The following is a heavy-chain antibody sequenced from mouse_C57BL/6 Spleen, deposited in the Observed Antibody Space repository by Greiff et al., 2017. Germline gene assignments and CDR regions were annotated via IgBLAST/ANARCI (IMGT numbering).Heavy chain of an antibody. V-gene: IGHV1-82*01. J-gene: IGHJ4*01. Sequence: VQVVESGPELVKPGASVKISCKASGYAFSSSWMNWVKQRPGRGLEWIGRIYPGDGDTNYNGKFKGKATLTADKSSSTAYMQLSSLTSEDSAVYFCARFGDGYYPNAMDYWGQGTSVTVSS. D-gene: IGHD2-3*01. CDR2: IYPGDGDT. CDR3: ARFGDGYYPNAMDY. CDR1: GYAFSSSW.